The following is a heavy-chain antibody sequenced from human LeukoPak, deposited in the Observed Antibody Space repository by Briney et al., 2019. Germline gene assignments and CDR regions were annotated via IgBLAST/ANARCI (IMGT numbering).Heavy chain of an antibody. D-gene: IGHD2-8*02. CDR3: ARYTGNWFDP. Sequence: SETLSLTCAVSGGSVSSTNWWSWVRQSPGKGLEWIGGMYHSGSTNTNPSLKSRVTILIDKPKNQFSLKLNPMTAADTAVYYCARYTGNWFDPWGQGTLVTVSS. J-gene: IGHJ5*02. CDR1: GGSVSSTNW. V-gene: IGHV4-4*02. CDR2: MYHSGST.